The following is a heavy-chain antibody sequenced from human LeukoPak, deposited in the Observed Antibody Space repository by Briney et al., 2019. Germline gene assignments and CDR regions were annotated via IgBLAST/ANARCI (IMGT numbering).Heavy chain of an antibody. CDR3: AKRRIAAAGLHFDY. Sequence: TGGSLILSCAASGFTFSSYAMSWVRQAPGKGLEWVSAISGSGGSTYYADSVKGRFTISRDNSKNTLYLQMNSLRAEDTAVYYCAKRRIAAAGLHFDYWGQGTLVTVSS. V-gene: IGHV3-23*01. CDR2: ISGSGGST. D-gene: IGHD6-13*01. CDR1: GFTFSSYA. J-gene: IGHJ4*02.